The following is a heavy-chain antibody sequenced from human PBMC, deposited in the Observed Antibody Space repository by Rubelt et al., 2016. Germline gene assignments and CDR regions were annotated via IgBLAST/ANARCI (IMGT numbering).Heavy chain of an antibody. Sequence: QVQLVQSGAEVKKPGASVKVSCKASGYTFTNFFMHWVRQAPGQGLEWMGIFNPFGGTTSYAQNFQGRVTMTRDTSTSTVYMELRRLTSEDTAVYYCARGAGYCSSTSCSSNWFDPWGQGTLVTVSS. CDR1: GYTFTNFF. D-gene: IGHD2-2*01. CDR2: FNPFGGTT. CDR3: ARGAGYCSSTSCSSNWFDP. J-gene: IGHJ5*02. V-gene: IGHV1-46*01.